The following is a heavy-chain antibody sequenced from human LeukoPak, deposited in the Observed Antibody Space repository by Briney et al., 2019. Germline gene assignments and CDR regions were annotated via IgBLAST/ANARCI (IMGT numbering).Heavy chain of an antibody. CDR1: GGSFSGYY. CDR3: ARHPYYYGSGSYFDY. D-gene: IGHD3-10*01. Sequence: PLETLSLTCAVYGGSFSGYYWSWIRQPPGKGLEWIGEINHSGSTNYNPSLKSRVTISVDKSKNQFSLKLSSVTAADTAVYYCARHPYYYGSGSYFDYWGQGTLVTVSS. J-gene: IGHJ4*02. CDR2: INHSGST. V-gene: IGHV4-34*01.